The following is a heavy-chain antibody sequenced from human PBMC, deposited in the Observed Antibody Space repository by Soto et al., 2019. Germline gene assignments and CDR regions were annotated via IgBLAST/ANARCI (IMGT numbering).Heavy chain of an antibody. CDR2: ITSGSSSI. Sequence: GGSLRLSCAASGFTFSTYAMNWVRQAPGKGLEWLSYITSGSSSILYADSVKGRFTISRDNAKNSLYLQMNGLRAEDTAVYYCARDPGYYDSSGYVDAFDIWGQGTMVTVSS. J-gene: IGHJ3*02. CDR3: ARDPGYYDSSGYVDAFDI. D-gene: IGHD3-22*01. CDR1: GFTFSTYA. V-gene: IGHV3-48*01.